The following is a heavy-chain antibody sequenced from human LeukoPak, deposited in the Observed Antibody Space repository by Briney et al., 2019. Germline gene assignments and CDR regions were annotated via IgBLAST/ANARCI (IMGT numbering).Heavy chain of an antibody. CDR3: ARFAVHRRIAVTGQFGLDY. J-gene: IGHJ4*02. D-gene: IGHD6-19*01. Sequence: TSVKVSCKASGGTFSTYAITWVRQAPGQGLEWMGWINPNSGGTNYAQKFQGRVTMTRDTSISTAYMELSSLRSEDTAVYYCARFAVHRRIAVTGQFGLDYWGRGTLVTVSS. V-gene: IGHV1-2*02. CDR1: GGTFSTYA. CDR2: INPNSGGT.